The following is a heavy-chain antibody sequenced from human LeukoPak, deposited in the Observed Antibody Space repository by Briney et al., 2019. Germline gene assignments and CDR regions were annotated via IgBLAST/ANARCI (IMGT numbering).Heavy chain of an antibody. Sequence: GGSLRLSCAASGFTFSSYAMTWVRQAPGKGLEWVSAISGSGSSTYYADSVKGRFTISRDNSKNTLYLQMSNLRAEDTAVYYCAKDRGSSWYHPFDYWGQGTLVTVSS. CDR1: GFTFSSYA. J-gene: IGHJ4*02. D-gene: IGHD6-13*01. CDR2: ISGSGSST. CDR3: AKDRGSSWYHPFDY. V-gene: IGHV3-23*01.